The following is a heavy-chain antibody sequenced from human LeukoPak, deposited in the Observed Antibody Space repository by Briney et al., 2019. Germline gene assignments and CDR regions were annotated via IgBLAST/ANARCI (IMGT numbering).Heavy chain of an antibody. CDR1: GGSISSGGYY. Sequence: SQTLSLTCTVSGGSISSGGYYWSWIRQHPGKGLEWIGYIHYTGSTYYNPSLRSRVTISVDTSKNQFSLRLISVTAADTAVYYCAKDLVPNAGIGAYDFGGGNWFDPWGQGTLVTVSS. CDR3: AKDLVPNAGIGAYDFGGGNWFDP. D-gene: IGHD6-25*01. J-gene: IGHJ5*02. CDR2: IHYTGST. V-gene: IGHV4-31*03.